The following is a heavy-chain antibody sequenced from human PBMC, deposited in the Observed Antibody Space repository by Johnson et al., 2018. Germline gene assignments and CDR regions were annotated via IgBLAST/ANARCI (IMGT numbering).Heavy chain of an antibody. CDR2: VSHDGSNN. J-gene: IGHJ4*02. CDR1: GFPFNTPG. Sequence: QVQLVQSGGAVVQPGRSLRLSCAASGFPFNTPGMHWLRQAPGRGPEWVAFVSHDGSNNFYTDSVKGRFTISRDNSKSTLYLQLNSLSREDTAVYYCAKDLDCWGQGTLVTVSS. V-gene: IGHV3-30*18. CDR3: AKDLDC.